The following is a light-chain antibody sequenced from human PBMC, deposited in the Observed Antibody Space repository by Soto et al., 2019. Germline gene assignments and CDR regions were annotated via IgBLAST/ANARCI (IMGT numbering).Light chain of an antibody. Sequence: EIVMTQSPATLSVSPGERATLSCRASQSVSNNLAWYQQKPGQAPRLLLYGASTRAAGLPARFSGSGSGTEFTLTISSLQSEDVALFYCQQYSAWPLTFGGGTKVEIK. CDR1: QSVSNN. J-gene: IGKJ4*01. V-gene: IGKV3-15*01. CDR2: GAS. CDR3: QQYSAWPLT.